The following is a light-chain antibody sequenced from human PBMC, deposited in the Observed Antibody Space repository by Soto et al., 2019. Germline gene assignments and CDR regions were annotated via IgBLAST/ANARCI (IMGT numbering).Light chain of an antibody. J-gene: IGKJ1*01. Sequence: AIQLTQSPSSLSASVGDRVTITCRASHGISSYLAWYQQKPVKAPRLLIYDASNLQRGVPSRFSGSGSGTEFTHTITSLQPEDFATYYCQQYNDYSGMFGQGTKVDI. V-gene: IGKV1D-13*01. CDR1: HGISSY. CDR2: DAS. CDR3: QQYNDYSGM.